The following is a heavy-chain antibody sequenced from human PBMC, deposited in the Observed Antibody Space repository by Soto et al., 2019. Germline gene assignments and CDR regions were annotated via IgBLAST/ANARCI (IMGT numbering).Heavy chain of an antibody. CDR1: GFTFSSYW. Sequence: GGSLRLSCAASGFTFSSYWMHWVRQAPGKGLVWVSRINSDGSSTSYADSVKGRFTISRDNAKNTLYLQMNSLRAEDTAVYYCARVMRERVLYYGMDVWGQGTTVTVSS. CDR3: ARVMRERVLYYGMDV. V-gene: IGHV3-74*01. D-gene: IGHD1-1*01. J-gene: IGHJ6*02. CDR2: INSDGSST.